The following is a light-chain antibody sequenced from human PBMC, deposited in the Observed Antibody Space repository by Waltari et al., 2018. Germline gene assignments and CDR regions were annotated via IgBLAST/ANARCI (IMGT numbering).Light chain of an antibody. V-gene: IGKV4-1*01. CDR3: QHYFDAPPWT. CDR1: QGVLSTSSNKNF. Sequence: DIVMTQSPDSLAVSLGERATIHSKSRQGVLSTSSNKNFLAWYQQRPRQPPKLLIRWASTRESGVPDRFSGSGSDTDFTLTISSLQPEDVAVYYCQHYFDAPPWTFGQGTKVEIK. J-gene: IGKJ1*01. CDR2: WAS.